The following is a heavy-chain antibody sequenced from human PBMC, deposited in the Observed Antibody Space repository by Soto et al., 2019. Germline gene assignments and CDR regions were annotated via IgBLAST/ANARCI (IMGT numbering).Heavy chain of an antibody. Sequence: ASVKVSCKASGYTFTSYGISWVRQAPGQGLEWMGWISAYNGNTNYAQKLQGRVTMTTDTSTSTAYIELRSLRSDDTAVYYCAREDDILTGYYDYWGQGTLVTVSS. CDR1: GYTFTSYG. J-gene: IGHJ4*02. V-gene: IGHV1-18*01. CDR3: AREDDILTGYYDY. D-gene: IGHD3-9*01. CDR2: ISAYNGNT.